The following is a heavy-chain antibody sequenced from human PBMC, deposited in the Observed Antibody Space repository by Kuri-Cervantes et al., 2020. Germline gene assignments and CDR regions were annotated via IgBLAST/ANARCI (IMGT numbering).Heavy chain of an antibody. CDR3: ARRIGIAAAGTLNWFDP. CDR1: GFSLSTSGVG. J-gene: IGHJ5*02. D-gene: IGHD6-13*01. V-gene: IGHV2-5*02. CDR2: IYWDDDK. Sequence: SSPTLVKPTQTLTLTCTFSGFSLSTSGVGVGWIRQPPGKALEWLALIYWDDDKRYSPSLKSRLTITKDTSKNQVVLTMTNMDPVDTATYYCARRIGIAAAGTLNWFDPWGQGTLVTVSS.